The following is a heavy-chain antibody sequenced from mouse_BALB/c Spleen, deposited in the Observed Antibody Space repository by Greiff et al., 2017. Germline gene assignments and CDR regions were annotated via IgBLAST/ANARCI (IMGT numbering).Heavy chain of an antibody. D-gene: IGHD2-14*01. V-gene: IGHV7-3*02. Sequence: EVKVEESGGGLVQPGGSLRLSCATSGFTFTDYYMSWVRQPPGKALEWLGFIRNKANGYTTEYSASVKGRFTISRDNSQSILYLQMHTLRAEDSATYYCASAIRGGSTTGYWYFDVWGAGTTVTVSS. J-gene: IGHJ1*01. CDR3: ASAIRGGSTTGYWYFDV. CDR1: GFTFTDYY. CDR2: IRNKANGYTT.